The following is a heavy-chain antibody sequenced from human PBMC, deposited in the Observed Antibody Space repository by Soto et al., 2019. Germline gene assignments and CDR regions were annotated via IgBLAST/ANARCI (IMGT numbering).Heavy chain of an antibody. Sequence: EVQLVESGGGLVQPGGSLRLSCAASGFTFSDHYMDWVRQAPGKGLEWVGRIKNKANSYTTEYAASVKDRFTISRDDSKNSLYLQMNSLKTEDTAVYYCTRWAYHSSDHDYCGQGTLVTVSS. CDR1: GFTFSDHY. CDR2: IKNKANSYTT. V-gene: IGHV3-72*01. CDR3: TRWAYHSSDHDY. D-gene: IGHD3-22*01. J-gene: IGHJ4*02.